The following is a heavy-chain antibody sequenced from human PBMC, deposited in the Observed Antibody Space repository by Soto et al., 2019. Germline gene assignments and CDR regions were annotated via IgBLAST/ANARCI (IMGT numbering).Heavy chain of an antibody. CDR3: ASAKAAYRYGPHDY. V-gene: IGHV3-48*02. Sequence: EVQLVESGGGLVQPGGSLRVSCAASGFTFSTYGMNWVRQAPGKGLEWVSYISGSSRTIYYADSVKGRFTISRDNAKNSLYLQMSSLRDEDTAVYYCASAKAAYRYGPHDYWGQGTLVTVSS. J-gene: IGHJ4*02. CDR2: ISGSSRTI. CDR1: GFTFSTYG. D-gene: IGHD5-18*01.